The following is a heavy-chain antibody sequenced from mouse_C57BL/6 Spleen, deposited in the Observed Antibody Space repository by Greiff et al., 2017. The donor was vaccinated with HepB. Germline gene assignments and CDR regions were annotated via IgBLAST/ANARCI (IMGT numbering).Heavy chain of an antibody. CDR3: ARLYGYDGPFAY. Sequence: QVQLQQPGAELVKPGASVKLSCKASGYTFTSYWMHWVKQRPGQGLEWIGMIHPNSGRTNYNEKFKSKATLTVDKSSSTAYMQLSSLTSEDSAVYYCARLYGYDGPFAYWGQGTLVTVSA. J-gene: IGHJ3*01. CDR2: IHPNSGRT. D-gene: IGHD2-2*01. V-gene: IGHV1-64*01. CDR1: GYTFTSYW.